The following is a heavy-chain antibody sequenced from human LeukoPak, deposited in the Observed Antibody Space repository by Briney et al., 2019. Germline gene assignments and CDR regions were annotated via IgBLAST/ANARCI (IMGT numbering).Heavy chain of an antibody. J-gene: IGHJ4*02. V-gene: IGHV3-33*01. CDR1: GFTLSDFG. Sequence: GGSLRPSCVASGFTLSDFGVHWVRQAPGKGLDWVALIWYDGSNKYYADSVKGRFTISRDISKNTIHLQMNSLRPDDTAVYYCARGTFVRGANPWYFDYWGQGMLVTVSS. D-gene: IGHD3-10*01. CDR3: ARGTFVRGANPWYFDY. CDR2: IWYDGSNK.